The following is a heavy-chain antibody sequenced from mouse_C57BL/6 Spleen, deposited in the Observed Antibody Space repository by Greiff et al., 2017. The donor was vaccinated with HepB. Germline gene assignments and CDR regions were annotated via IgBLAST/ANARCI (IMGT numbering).Heavy chain of an antibody. CDR2: IWSGGST. J-gene: IGHJ2*01. D-gene: IGHD1-1*01. CDR1: GFSLTSYG. CDR3: ASNDYGSSSHYFDY. V-gene: IGHV2-2*01. Sequence: QVQLQQSGPGLVQPSQSLSITCTVSGFSLTSYGVHWVRQSPGKGLEWLGVIWSGGSTDYNAAFISRLSISKDNSKSQVFFKMNSLQADDTAIYYCASNDYGSSSHYFDYWGQGTTLTVSS.